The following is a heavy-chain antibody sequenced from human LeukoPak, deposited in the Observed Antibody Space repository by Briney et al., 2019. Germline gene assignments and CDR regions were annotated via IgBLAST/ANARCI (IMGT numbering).Heavy chain of an antibody. J-gene: IGHJ4*02. V-gene: IGHV3-7*04. CDR1: GFTFSSNY. Sequence: PGGSLRLSCAASGFTFSSNYMSWVRQAPGQGLEWVANINQDEGHKDYVDSVKGRFTVSRDNAKNSLYLQMNRLRVDDTAMYFCVRGVEYWGQGTPVTVSS. CDR3: VRGVEY. CDR2: INQDEGHK.